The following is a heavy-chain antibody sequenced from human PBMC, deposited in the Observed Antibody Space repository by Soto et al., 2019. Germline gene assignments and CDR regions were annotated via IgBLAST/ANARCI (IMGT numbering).Heavy chain of an antibody. CDR1: GGSIRSYY. CDR2: MYNTGST. CDR3: ARDLWGYCGADCYPLDV. D-gene: IGHD2-21*02. V-gene: IGHV4-59*01. Sequence: QVWLQESGPGLVKPSETLSLTCTVSGGSIRSYYWSWIRQPPWKGLEWIGYMYNTGSTIYNPSLKSRVTISVDTSKNQFSLKLNSVTAADTAVYYCARDLWGYCGADCYPLDVWGQGTTVTVSS. J-gene: IGHJ6*02.